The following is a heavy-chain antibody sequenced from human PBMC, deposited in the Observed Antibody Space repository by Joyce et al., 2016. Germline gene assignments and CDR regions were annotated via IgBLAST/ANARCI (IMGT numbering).Heavy chain of an antibody. J-gene: IGHJ4*02. V-gene: IGHV1-24*01. CDR2: FDTEEAQT. CDR3: AAGVYYYGSGRDGAFDY. CDR1: GYTLAELP. D-gene: IGHD3-10*01. Sequence: QVQLVQSGAEMKKPGASVKVSCKVSGYTLAELPMHWVRQAPGKGLEWMGGFDTEEAQTVYAQKFRGRVTMTEDTSTDTTYMELSSLTVEDTAVYFCAAGVYYYGSGRDGAFDYWGQGTLVTVSS.